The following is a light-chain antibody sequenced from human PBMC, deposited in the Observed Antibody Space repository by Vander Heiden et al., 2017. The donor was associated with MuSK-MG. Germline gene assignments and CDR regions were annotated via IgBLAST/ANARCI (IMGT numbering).Light chain of an antibody. CDR2: AAS. CDR1: QDISNW. CDR3: QQTNSLPRT. J-gene: IGKJ5*01. V-gene: IGKV1-12*01. Sequence: DIQMTQSPSFMSASVGDRVTITCRASQDISNWLAWYQQKPGKAPNLLIYAASRLQSGVPSRFSGSGSGTDFSLTISSLQPEDFASYFCQQTNSLPRTFGQGTQLEIK.